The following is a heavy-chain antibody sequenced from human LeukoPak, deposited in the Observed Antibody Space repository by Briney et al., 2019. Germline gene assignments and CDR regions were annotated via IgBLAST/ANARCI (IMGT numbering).Heavy chain of an antibody. D-gene: IGHD6-13*01. V-gene: IGHV1-2*06. CDR1: GYTFTGYY. J-gene: IGHJ4*02. CDR2: INPNSGGT. Sequence: GASVKVSCKASGYTFTGYYMHWVRQAPGLGLEWMGRINPNSGGTNYAQKFQGRVTMTRDTSISTAYMELSRLRSDDTAVYYCARGGIAAAGTSPYWGQGTLVTASS. CDR3: ARGGIAAAGTSPY.